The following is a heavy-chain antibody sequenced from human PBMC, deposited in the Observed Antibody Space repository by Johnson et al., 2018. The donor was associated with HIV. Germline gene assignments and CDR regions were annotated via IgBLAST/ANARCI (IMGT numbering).Heavy chain of an antibody. D-gene: IGHD6-13*01. V-gene: IGHV3-7*01. Sequence: MQLVESGGGLVQPGGSLRLSCTASGFTVSDYWMSWVRQSPGKGLVWVASIKQDGSETNYVDSVKGRFTLSRDNSKNTLYLQMNSLRAEDTAVYYCAKSIAAAGSNAFDIWGQGTMVTVSS. J-gene: IGHJ3*02. CDR1: GFTVSDYW. CDR3: AKSIAAAGSNAFDI. CDR2: IKQDGSET.